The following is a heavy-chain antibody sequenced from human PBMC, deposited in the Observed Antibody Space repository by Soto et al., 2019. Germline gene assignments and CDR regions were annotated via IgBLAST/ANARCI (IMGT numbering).Heavy chain of an antibody. Sequence: GGSLRLSCPASAFTLSSYAMSWVRQAPGQGLEWVSAISGSGGSTYYADSVKGRFTISRDNSKNTLYLQMNSLRAEYTAVYYCARLDTMIVVVKYYFDYLGQGNLVTVS. CDR3: ARLDTMIVVVKYYFDY. V-gene: IGHV3-23*01. CDR2: ISGSGGST. J-gene: IGHJ4*02. D-gene: IGHD3-22*01. CDR1: AFTLSSYA.